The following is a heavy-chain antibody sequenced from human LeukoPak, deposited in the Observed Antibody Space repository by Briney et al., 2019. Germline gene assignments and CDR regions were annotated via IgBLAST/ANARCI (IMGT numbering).Heavy chain of an antibody. CDR1: GGSISSGGYS. V-gene: IGHV4-30-2*01. J-gene: IGHJ3*02. Sequence: PSQTLSLTCAVSGGSISSGGYSWSWIRQPPGKGLEWIGYIYHSGSTYYNPSLKSRVTISVDRSKNQFSLKLSSVTAADTAVYYCARDTRPYYYDSSGSNDAFDIWGQGTMVTVSS. CDR2: IYHSGST. CDR3: ARDTRPYYYDSSGSNDAFDI. D-gene: IGHD3-22*01.